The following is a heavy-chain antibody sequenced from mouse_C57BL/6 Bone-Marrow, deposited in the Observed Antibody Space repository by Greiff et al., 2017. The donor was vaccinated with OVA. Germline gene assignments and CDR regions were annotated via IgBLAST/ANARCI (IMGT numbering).Heavy chain of an antibody. J-gene: IGHJ3*01. Sequence: QVQLQQSGAELARPGASVKLSCKASGYTFTSYGISWVKQRTGQGLEWIGEIYPRSGNTYYTEKFKGKATLTADKSSSTAYMELRSLTSEDYAVYFCAGPEDYYGPAWFAYWGQGTLVTVSA. D-gene: IGHD1-2*01. V-gene: IGHV1-81*01. CDR1: GYTFTSYG. CDR2: IYPRSGNT. CDR3: AGPEDYYGPAWFAY.